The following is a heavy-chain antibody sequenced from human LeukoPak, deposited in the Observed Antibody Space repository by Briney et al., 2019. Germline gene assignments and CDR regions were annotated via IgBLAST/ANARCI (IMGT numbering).Heavy chain of an antibody. CDR2: LYYSGST. V-gene: IGHV4-61*01. CDR3: ARHSSDFWSGYYTNYYGVDV. J-gene: IGHJ6*02. CDR1: GGSVSSGRYY. Sequence: SETLSLTCTVSGGSVSSGRYYWSWIRRPPGKGLEWIGYLYYSGSTGYNPSLRSRVTMSVDTSNNHFFLKLSSVTAADTAVYYCARHSSDFWSGYYTNYYGVDVWGRGTTVTVSS. D-gene: IGHD3-3*01.